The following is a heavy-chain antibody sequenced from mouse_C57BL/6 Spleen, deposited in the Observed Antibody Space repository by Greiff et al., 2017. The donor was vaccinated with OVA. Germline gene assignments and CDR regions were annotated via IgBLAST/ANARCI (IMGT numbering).Heavy chain of an antibody. CDR3: ARDLIYYDNYPFAY. J-gene: IGHJ3*01. Sequence: EVQRVESGGGLVKPGGSLKLSCAASGFTFSSYAMSWVRQTPEKRLEWVAPISDGGSYTYYPDNVKGRFTISRDNAKNNLYLQMSHLKSEDTAMYYCARDLIYYDNYPFAYWGQGTLVTVSA. CDR2: ISDGGSYT. V-gene: IGHV5-4*01. D-gene: IGHD2-1*01. CDR1: GFTFSSYA.